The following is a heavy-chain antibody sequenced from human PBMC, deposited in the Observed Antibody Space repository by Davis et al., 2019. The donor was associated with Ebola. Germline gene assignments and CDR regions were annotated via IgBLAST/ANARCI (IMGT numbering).Heavy chain of an antibody. V-gene: IGHV3-7*01. CDR2: IKQDGSEK. Sequence: ETLSLTCAVYGGSFSGYYWSWIRQPPGKGLEWVANIKQDGSEKYYVDSVKGRFTISRDNAKNSLYLQMNSLRDEDTAVYYCARDHYDSSGYGFDIWGQGTMVTVSS. CDR1: GGSFSGYY. D-gene: IGHD3-22*01. J-gene: IGHJ3*02. CDR3: ARDHYDSSGYGFDI.